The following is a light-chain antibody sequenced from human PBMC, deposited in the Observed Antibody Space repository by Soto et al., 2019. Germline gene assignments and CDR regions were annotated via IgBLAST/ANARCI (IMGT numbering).Light chain of an antibody. V-gene: IGLV2-14*01. CDR3: SSYTSSTTLV. J-gene: IGLJ2*01. CDR1: SSDVGGYNH. Sequence: QSALTQPASVSGSPGQSITFSCAGTSSDVGGYNHVSWYQQHPGKAPKLMIYDVSNRPSGVSNRFSGSKSGNTASLTISGLQAEDEADYYCSSYTSSTTLVFGGGTKLPV. CDR2: DVS.